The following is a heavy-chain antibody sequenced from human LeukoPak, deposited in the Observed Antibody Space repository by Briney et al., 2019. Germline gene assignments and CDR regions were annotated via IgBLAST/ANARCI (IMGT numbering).Heavy chain of an antibody. D-gene: IGHD6-13*01. Sequence: KPSETLSLTCTVSGGSISSYYWSWIRQPPGKGLEWIGYIYYSGSTNYNPSLKSRVTISVDTSKNQFSLKLSSVTAADTAVYYCARHGRGYSSSWYIDYWGQGTLVTVSP. CDR2: IYYSGST. J-gene: IGHJ4*02. V-gene: IGHV4-59*08. CDR3: ARHGRGYSSSWYIDY. CDR1: GGSISSYY.